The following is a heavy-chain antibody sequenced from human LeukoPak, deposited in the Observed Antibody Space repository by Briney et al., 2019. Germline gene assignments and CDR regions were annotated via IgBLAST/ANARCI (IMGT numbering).Heavy chain of an antibody. V-gene: IGHV1-69*05. CDR1: GGTFSSYA. Sequence: SVKVSCKAFGGTFSSYAISWVRQAPGQGLEWMGGIIPIFGTANYAQKFQGRVTITTDESTSTAYMELSSLRSEDTAVYYCARSPTDFWSGYRSEYYYYYYMDVRGKGTTVTVSS. J-gene: IGHJ6*03. D-gene: IGHD3-3*01. CDR3: ARSPTDFWSGYRSEYYYYYYMDV. CDR2: IIPIFGTA.